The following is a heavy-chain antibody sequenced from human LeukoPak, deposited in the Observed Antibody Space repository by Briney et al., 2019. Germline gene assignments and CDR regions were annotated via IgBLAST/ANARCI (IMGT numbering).Heavy chain of an antibody. CDR3: ARGYDSSGYPTDIGTC. Sequence: GGSLRLSCAASGFTVSSNYMSWVRQAPGKGLEWVSVIYSGGSTYYADSVKGRFTISRDNSKNTLYLQMNSLRAEDTAVYYCARGYDSSGYPTDIGTCWGQGTLVTVSS. CDR2: IYSGGST. D-gene: IGHD3-22*01. CDR1: GFTVSSNY. J-gene: IGHJ4*02. V-gene: IGHV3-53*01.